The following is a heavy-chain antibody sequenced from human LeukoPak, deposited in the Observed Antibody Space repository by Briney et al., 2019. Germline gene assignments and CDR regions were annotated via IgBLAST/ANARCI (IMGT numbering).Heavy chain of an antibody. CDR1: GFTFDEYA. D-gene: IGHD3-22*01. CDR3: AKVGDSSGYYNPYFDY. V-gene: IGHV3-9*01. CDR2: ISWNSGSI. Sequence: PGRSLRLSCAASGFTFDEYAMHWVRQAPGKGLEWVSGISWNSGSIGYADSVKGRFTISRDNAKNSLYLQMNSPRAEDTALYYCAKVGDSSGYYNPYFDYWGKGTLVTVSS. J-gene: IGHJ4*02.